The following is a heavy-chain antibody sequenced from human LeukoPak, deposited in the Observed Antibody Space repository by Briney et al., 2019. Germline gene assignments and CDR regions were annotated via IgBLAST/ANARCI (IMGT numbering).Heavy chain of an antibody. CDR1: GYSISSGYY. Sequence: PSETLSLTCTVSGYSISSGYYWGWIRQPPGKGLEWIGSIYHSGSTYYNPSLESRVTISVDTSKNQFSLKLSSVTAADTAVYYCARGPPVLLWFGDSGLFDYWGQGTLVTVSS. CDR3: ARGPPVLLWFGDSGLFDY. CDR2: IYHSGST. D-gene: IGHD3-10*01. V-gene: IGHV4-38-2*02. J-gene: IGHJ4*02.